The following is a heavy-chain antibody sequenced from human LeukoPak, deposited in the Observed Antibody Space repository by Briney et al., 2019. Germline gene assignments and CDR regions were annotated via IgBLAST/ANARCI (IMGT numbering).Heavy chain of an antibody. V-gene: IGHV4-59*12. CDR3: ARDLFEYSNSWFDP. CDR2: IYDSGST. J-gene: IGHJ5*02. D-gene: IGHD4-11*01. CDR1: GGSISSYY. Sequence: SETLSLTCTVSGGSISSYYWSLIRRPPGKGLEWIGYIYDSGSTNYNPSLKIRVTISVDTSKNQFSLKLSSVTAADTAVYYCARDLFEYSNSWFDPWGQGTLVTVSS.